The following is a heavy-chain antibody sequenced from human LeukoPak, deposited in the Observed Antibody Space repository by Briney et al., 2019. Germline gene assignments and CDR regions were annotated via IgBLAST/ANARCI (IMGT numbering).Heavy chain of an antibody. J-gene: IGHJ4*02. CDR1: GGSISSGGYY. V-gene: IGHV4-30-2*01. CDR3: ARGYLRDSYDY. CDR2: IYHSGST. D-gene: IGHD1-14*01. Sequence: SETLSLTCTVSGGSISSGGYYWSWIRQPPGKGLEWIGYIYHSGSTYYNPSLKSRVTISVDRSKNQFSLKLSSVTAADTAVYYCARGYLRDSYDYWGQGTLVTVSS.